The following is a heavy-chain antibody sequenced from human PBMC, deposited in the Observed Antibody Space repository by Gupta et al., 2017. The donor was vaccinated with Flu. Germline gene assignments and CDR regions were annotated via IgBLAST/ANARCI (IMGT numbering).Heavy chain of an antibody. CDR2: IYYSGST. D-gene: IGHD6-19*01. CDR1: SYY. J-gene: IGHJ5*02. V-gene: IGHV4-59*01. Sequence: SYYWSWSRQPPGKGLEWIGYIYYSGSTNYNPSLKSRVTISVDTSKNQFSLKLSSVTAADTAVYYCARDYIAVAGTWWFDPWGQGTLVTVSS. CDR3: ARDYIAVAGTWWFDP.